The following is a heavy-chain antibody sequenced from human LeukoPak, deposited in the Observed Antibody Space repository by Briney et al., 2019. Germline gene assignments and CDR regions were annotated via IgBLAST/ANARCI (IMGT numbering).Heavy chain of an antibody. Sequence: PGGSLRLSCAASGFTFTNYGMHWVRQAPGKGLEWVAVFSYDGRNNYYADSVKGRFTISRDNSKSTLYLQMNSLRAEDTAVYYCAKDRYYDSSGYSLYYFDYWGQGALVTVSS. J-gene: IGHJ4*02. CDR3: AKDRYYDSSGYSLYYFDY. V-gene: IGHV3-30*18. CDR1: GFTFTNYG. D-gene: IGHD3-22*01. CDR2: FSYDGRNN.